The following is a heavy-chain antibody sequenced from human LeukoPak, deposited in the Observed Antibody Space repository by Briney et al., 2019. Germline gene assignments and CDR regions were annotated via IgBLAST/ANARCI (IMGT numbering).Heavy chain of an antibody. D-gene: IGHD3-10*01. CDR2: ISSSSSYI. Sequence: GGSLRLSCAASEFTFTSYEMNWVRQAPGKGLEWVSSISSSSSYIYYADSVKGRFTISRDNAKNSLYLQMNSLRAEDTAVYYCAREMHSMWFGELIDAFDIWGQGTMVTVSS. CDR1: EFTFTSYE. V-gene: IGHV3-21*01. J-gene: IGHJ3*02. CDR3: AREMHSMWFGELIDAFDI.